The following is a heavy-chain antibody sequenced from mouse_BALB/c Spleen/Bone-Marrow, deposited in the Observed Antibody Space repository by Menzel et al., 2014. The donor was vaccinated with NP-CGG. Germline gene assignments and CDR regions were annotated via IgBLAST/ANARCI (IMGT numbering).Heavy chain of an antibody. J-gene: IGHJ2*01. V-gene: IGHV14-3*02. Sequence: VQLQQSGAELVMPGASVKLSCTVSGFNIXDTYMHWVKQRPQQGLDWIGRIDPASDYSQYDPKFQGKATITADTSSNTAYLQLSSLTSEDTAVYFCASLTGTFDYWGQGTTLTVSS. D-gene: IGHD4-1*01. CDR3: ASLTGTFDY. CDR1: GFNIXDTY. CDR2: IDPASDYS.